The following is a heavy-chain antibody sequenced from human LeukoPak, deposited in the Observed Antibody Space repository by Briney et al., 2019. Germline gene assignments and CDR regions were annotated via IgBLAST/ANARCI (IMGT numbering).Heavy chain of an antibody. CDR2: IKQDGSEK. J-gene: IGHJ4*02. Sequence: GSLRLSCAASGFTFSGYWMAWVRQAPGRGLEWVAHIKQDGSEKNYVDPVKGRFTISRDNAKNSVYLQMDTLRAEDTAVYYCANDYRSGSFHDFWGQGTLVTVSS. D-gene: IGHD3-10*01. V-gene: IGHV3-7*05. CDR3: ANDYRSGSFHDF. CDR1: GFTFSGYW.